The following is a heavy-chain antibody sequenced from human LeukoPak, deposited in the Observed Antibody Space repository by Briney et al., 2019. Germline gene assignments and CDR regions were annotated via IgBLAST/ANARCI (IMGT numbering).Heavy chain of an antibody. CDR1: RGTFSSYA. V-gene: IGHV1-69*05. D-gene: IGHD3-22*01. Sequence: SVKVSRKASRGTFSSYAISWVRQAPGQGREWMGRIIPIFGTANYAQKFQGRVTITTEESTSTAYMELSSLRSEDTAVYYCARVYYDSSGPFYYFDYWGQGTLVTVSS. CDR3: ARVYYDSSGPFYYFDY. J-gene: IGHJ4*02. CDR2: IIPIFGTA.